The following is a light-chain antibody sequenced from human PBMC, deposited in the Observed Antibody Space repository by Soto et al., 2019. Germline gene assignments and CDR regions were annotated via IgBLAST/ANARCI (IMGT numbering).Light chain of an antibody. CDR1: SSDVGGYNY. V-gene: IGLV2-8*01. J-gene: IGLJ1*01. CDR2: EVS. Sequence: QSVLTQPPSASGSFGQSVTISCTGTSSDVGGYNYVSWYQQHPGKAPKLMIYEVSERPSGVPDRFSGSKSGNTASLTVSGLQADEEADYYGSSYSGTNYHYVFGTGTKATAL. CDR3: SSYSGTNYHYV.